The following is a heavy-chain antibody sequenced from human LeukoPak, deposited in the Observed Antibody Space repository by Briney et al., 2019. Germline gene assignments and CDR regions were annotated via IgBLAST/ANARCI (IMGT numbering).Heavy chain of an antibody. CDR2: IIPFVGIS. CDR1: GYTYTIYH. J-gene: IGHJ4*02. CDR3: ARRDLGYCSTGVGSPDY. Sequence: SVKVSLTASGYTYTIYHMHRVRQAPGQGLEWMGRIIPFVGISNYAQKFQGRVTITADKSTTTAYIELSSLRANDRAVYYCARRDLGYCSTGVGSPDYWGQETLVTVSS. V-gene: IGHV1-69*02. D-gene: IGHD2-8*01.